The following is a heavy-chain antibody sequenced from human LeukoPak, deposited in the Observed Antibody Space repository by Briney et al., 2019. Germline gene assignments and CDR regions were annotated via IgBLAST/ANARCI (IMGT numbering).Heavy chain of an antibody. CDR2: IYTSDST. Sequence: SETLSLTGTVYGGSISSYYWSWIRQPPGKGLEWIGRIYTSDSTNYNPSLNSRATMSVDTSKNQFSLNLRSVTAADTAVYYCARLQGSGSPPFDYWGQGTLVTVSS. V-gene: IGHV4-4*07. CDR3: ARLQGSGSPPFDY. D-gene: IGHD3-10*01. CDR1: GGSISSYY. J-gene: IGHJ4*02.